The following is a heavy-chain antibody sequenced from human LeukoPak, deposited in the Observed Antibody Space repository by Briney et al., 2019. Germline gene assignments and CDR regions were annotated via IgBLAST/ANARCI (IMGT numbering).Heavy chain of an antibody. CDR1: GGSISSSSYY. Sequence: TSETLSLTCTVSGGSISSSSYYWGWIRQPPGKGLEWIGSIYYSGSTYYNPSPKSRVTISVDTSKNQFSLKLSSVTAADTAVYYCARARRGVMGDFDYWGQGTLVTVSS. V-gene: IGHV4-39*01. CDR3: ARARRGVMGDFDY. D-gene: IGHD3-16*01. J-gene: IGHJ4*02. CDR2: IYYSGST.